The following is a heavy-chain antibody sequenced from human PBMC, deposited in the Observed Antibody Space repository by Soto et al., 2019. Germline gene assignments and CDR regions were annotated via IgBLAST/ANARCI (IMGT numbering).Heavy chain of an antibody. CDR1: GDSISSRSYY. Sequence: ETLSLTCTVTGDSISSRSYYWGWIRQPPGKGLEWIGYIYYSGSTNYNPSLKSRVTISVDTSKNQFSLKLSSVTAADTAVYYCARDLGRGDFFDYWGQGTLVTVSS. V-gene: IGHV4-61*01. CDR3: ARDLGRGDFFDY. J-gene: IGHJ4*02. CDR2: IYYSGST.